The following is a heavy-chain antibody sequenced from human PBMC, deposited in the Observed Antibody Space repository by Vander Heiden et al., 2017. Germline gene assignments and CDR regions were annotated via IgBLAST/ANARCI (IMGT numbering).Heavy chain of an antibody. CDR3: ARGRIAAAGVYYFDY. CDR2: IWYDGSNI. V-gene: IGHV3-33*01. Sequence: QVQLEESGGGVVQPGRSLRLSWVVSGFHFSSYPMHWVRQAPGKGLEWVAVIWYDGSNIYYADSVKGRFTISRDDSKNTVNLEMNSLRAEDTAVYYCARGRIAAAGVYYFDYWGQGALVTVSS. J-gene: IGHJ4*02. CDR1: GFHFSSYP. D-gene: IGHD6-13*01.